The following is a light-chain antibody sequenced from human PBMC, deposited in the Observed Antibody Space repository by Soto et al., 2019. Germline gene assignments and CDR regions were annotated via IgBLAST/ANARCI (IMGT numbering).Light chain of an antibody. CDR1: SSDVGAYNY. J-gene: IGLJ3*02. Sequence: QSALTQPPSASGSPGQSVTISCTGTSSDVGAYNYVSWYQQHPGKAPKLMIYEVSKRPSGVPDRFSGSKSGNTASLTVSGLQAEVEADYYCSSYAGSNNFVVFGGGTKLTVL. CDR2: EVS. V-gene: IGLV2-8*01. CDR3: SSYAGSNNFVV.